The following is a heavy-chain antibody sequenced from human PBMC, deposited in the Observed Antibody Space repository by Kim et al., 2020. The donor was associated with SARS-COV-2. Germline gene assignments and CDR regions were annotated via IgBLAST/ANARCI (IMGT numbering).Heavy chain of an antibody. D-gene: IGHD2-21*01. Sequence: SETLSLTCAVSGGSLSGYYWTWIRRPPGKGLEWIGEVNHRGSASYNPSLRSRVSISADTSKNQFSLRLNYVTAADTAVYYCARGARTLMVVLAIPQPFMDVWGRGPTVTVSS. CDR1: GGSLSGYY. V-gene: IGHV4-34*01. J-gene: IGHJ6*02. CDR2: VNHRGSA. CDR3: ARGARTLMVVLAIPQPFMDV.